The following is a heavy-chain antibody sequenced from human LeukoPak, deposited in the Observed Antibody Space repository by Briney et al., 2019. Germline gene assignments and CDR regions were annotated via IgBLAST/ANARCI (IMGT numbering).Heavy chain of an antibody. Sequence: GASVKVSCKASGYTFTSYYMHWVRQAPGQGLEWMGIINPSGGSTSYAQKLQGRVTMTRDTSTSTVYMELSSLRSEDTAVYYCARDGHPHYYDSSGYSTAGGAFDIWGQGTMVTVSS. J-gene: IGHJ3*02. CDR2: INPSGGST. CDR1: GYTFTSYY. D-gene: IGHD3-22*01. CDR3: ARDGHPHYYDSSGYSTAGGAFDI. V-gene: IGHV1-46*01.